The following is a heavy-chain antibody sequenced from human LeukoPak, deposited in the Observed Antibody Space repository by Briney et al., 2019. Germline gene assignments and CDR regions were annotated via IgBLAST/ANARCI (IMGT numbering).Heavy chain of an antibody. J-gene: IGHJ6*02. CDR3: ARDRTAMVSYYYGMDV. V-gene: IGHV4-59*01. CDR2: IYYSGST. CDR1: GGSISSYY. Sequence: PSETLSLTCTVSGGSISSYYWSWIRQPPGKGLEWIGYIYYSGSTNYNPSLKSRVTISVDTSKNQFSLKLSSVTAADTAVYYCARDRTAMVSYYYGMDVWGQGTTVTVSS. D-gene: IGHD5-18*01.